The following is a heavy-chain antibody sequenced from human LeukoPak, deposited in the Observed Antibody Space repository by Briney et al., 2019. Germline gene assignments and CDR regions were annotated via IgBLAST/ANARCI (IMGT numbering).Heavy chain of an antibody. V-gene: IGHV3-23*01. J-gene: IGHJ3*01. D-gene: IGHD3-3*01. CDR2: ISGSGGTT. CDR1: GFTFSSYA. CDR3: AKDLWSGLGAFDV. Sequence: PGGSLRLSCAASGFTFSSYAMSWVRQAPGKGLEWVSAISGSGGTTYYADSVRGRFPIPRANSKTTLYVQMNSLRAGAKAVYNCAKDLWSGLGAFDVWGQGTMVTVYS.